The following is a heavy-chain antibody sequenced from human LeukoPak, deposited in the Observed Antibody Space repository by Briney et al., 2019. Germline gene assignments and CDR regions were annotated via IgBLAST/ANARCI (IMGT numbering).Heavy chain of an antibody. Sequence: ASVKVSCKASGYTFTGYYVHWVRQAPGQGLEWMGWISPNSGGTNYAQKFQGRVTMTRDTSISTAYMELSRLRSDDTAVYYCARDRGLSAFDIWGQGTMVTVSS. V-gene: IGHV1-2*02. CDR1: GYTFTGYY. J-gene: IGHJ3*02. CDR2: ISPNSGGT. CDR3: ARDRGLSAFDI.